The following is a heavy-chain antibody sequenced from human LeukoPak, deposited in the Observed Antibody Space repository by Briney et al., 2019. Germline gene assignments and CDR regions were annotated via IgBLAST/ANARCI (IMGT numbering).Heavy chain of an antibody. V-gene: IGHV4-59*08. D-gene: IGHD6-19*01. CDR1: GGSISSYY. CDR3: ARHPPVAGSQDNWFDP. Sequence: SETLSLTCTVSGGSISSYYWSWIRQPPGKGLEWIGYIYYSGSTNYNPSLKSRVTISVDTSKNQFSLKLSSVTAADTAVYYCARHPPVAGSQDNWFDPWGQGTLVTVSP. CDR2: IYYSGST. J-gene: IGHJ5*02.